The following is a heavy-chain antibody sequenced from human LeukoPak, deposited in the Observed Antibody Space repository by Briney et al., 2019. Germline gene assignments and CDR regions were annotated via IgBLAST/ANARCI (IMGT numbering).Heavy chain of an antibody. J-gene: IGHJ4*02. V-gene: IGHV4-31*03. D-gene: IGHD3-22*01. CDR3: ARARYYYDSSGYYISALYYFDY. CDR2: ISYSGST. CDR1: GGSISSGGFY. Sequence: PSQTLSLTCTVSGGSISSGGFYWSWIRQHPGKGLEWIGYISYSGSTYYNPSLKSRVTISVDTSKNQFSLKLSSVTAADTAVYYCARARYYYDSSGYYISALYYFDYWGQGTLVTVSS.